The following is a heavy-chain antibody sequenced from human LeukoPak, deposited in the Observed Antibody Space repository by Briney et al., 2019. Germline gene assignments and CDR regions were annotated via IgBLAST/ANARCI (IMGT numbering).Heavy chain of an antibody. D-gene: IGHD5-18*01. CDR3: ARGGGYSYGTPLYYYYYMDV. Sequence: SETLSLTCTVSGGSISSYYWSWIRQPPGKGLEWIGYIYYSGSTNYNPSLKSRVTISVDTSKNQFSLKLSSVTAADTAVYYCARGGGYSYGTPLYYYYYMDVWGKGTTVTVSS. CDR2: IYYSGST. V-gene: IGHV4-59*01. CDR1: GGSISSYY. J-gene: IGHJ6*03.